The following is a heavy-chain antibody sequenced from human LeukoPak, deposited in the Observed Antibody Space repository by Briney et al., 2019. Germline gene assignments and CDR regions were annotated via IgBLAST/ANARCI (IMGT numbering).Heavy chain of an antibody. CDR2: IYRSGST. CDR1: GYSISSGYY. Sequence: SETLSLTCAVSGYSISSGYYWGWIRQSTGKGLEWIGSIYRSGSTYYTPSLKSRVTISVDTSKNQFSLKLSSVTATDTAVYYCARSPPVRGLPNWYFDLWGRGTLVTVSS. J-gene: IGHJ2*01. V-gene: IGHV4-38-2*01. CDR3: ARSPPVRGLPNWYFDL. D-gene: IGHD1-26*01.